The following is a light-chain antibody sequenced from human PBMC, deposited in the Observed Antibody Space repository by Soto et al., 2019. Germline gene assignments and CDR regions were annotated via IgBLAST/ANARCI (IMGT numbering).Light chain of an antibody. CDR1: SSDVGSYNL. Sequence: QSALTQPASVSGSPGQSITISCTGTSSDVGSYNLISWYQQYPGKAPKLMIYEVSKRPSGVSNRFSGSKSGNTASLTISGLQAKDEADYYCCSYAGSSTFYVFGTGTKVXVL. CDR2: EVS. V-gene: IGLV2-23*02. J-gene: IGLJ1*01. CDR3: CSYAGSSTFYV.